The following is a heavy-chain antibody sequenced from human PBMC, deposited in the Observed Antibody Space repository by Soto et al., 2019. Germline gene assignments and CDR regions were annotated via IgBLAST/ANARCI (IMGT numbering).Heavy chain of an antibody. CDR1: GDSISTVDYF. D-gene: IGHD2-15*01. V-gene: IGHV4-30-4*01. CDR2: IYKSATT. CDR3: ARGRYCLTGRCFPNWFDS. Sequence: PSETLSLTCSVSGDSISTVDYFWAWIRQPPGQALEYIGYIYKSATTYYNPSFEGRVAISLDTSNSHFSLNVTSVTAADTAVYFCARGRYCLTGRCFPNWFDSWGQGTLVTVSS. J-gene: IGHJ5*01.